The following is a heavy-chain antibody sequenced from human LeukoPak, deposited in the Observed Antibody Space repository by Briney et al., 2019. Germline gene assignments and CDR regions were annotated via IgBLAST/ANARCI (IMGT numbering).Heavy chain of an antibody. V-gene: IGHV3-23*01. Sequence: PGGSLRLSCAASGFTLSSYAMSWVRQAPGKGLEWVSAISGSGGSTYYADSVKGRFTISRDNSKNTLYLQMNSLRAEDTAVYYCAFSFWSGYYPFDYWGQGTLVTVSS. CDR1: GFTLSSYA. J-gene: IGHJ4*02. CDR2: ISGSGGST. D-gene: IGHD3-3*01. CDR3: AFSFWSGYYPFDY.